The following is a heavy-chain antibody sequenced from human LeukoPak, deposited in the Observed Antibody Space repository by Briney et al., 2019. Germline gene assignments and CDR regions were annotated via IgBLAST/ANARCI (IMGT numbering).Heavy chain of an antibody. CDR3: ARKAPLWGVRQAFDI. V-gene: IGHV1-18*01. Sequence: GASLKVSCKASGYTFTSYGISWVRQAPGQGIEWMGWISAYNGNTNYAQKLQGRVTMTTDTSSSTAYMELRSLRSDDTAVYYCARKAPLWGVRQAFDIWGQGTMVTVSS. D-gene: IGHD3-16*01. CDR1: GYTFTSYG. CDR2: ISAYNGNT. J-gene: IGHJ3*02.